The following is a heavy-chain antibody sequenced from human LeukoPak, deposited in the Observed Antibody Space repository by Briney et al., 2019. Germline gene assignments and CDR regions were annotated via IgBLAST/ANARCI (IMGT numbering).Heavy chain of an antibody. CDR1: GYTFTGCY. D-gene: IGHD2-21*02. CDR2: INPNSGGT. J-gene: IGHJ4*02. CDR3: APLGAYCGRDCPFDY. V-gene: IGHV1-2*02. Sequence: ASVKVSCKASGYTFTGCYMHWVRQAPGQGLEWMGWINPNSGGTNYAQKFQGRVTMTRDTSISRAYMELSRLRSYDTAVYYCAPLGAYCGRDCPFDYWGQGTLVTVSS.